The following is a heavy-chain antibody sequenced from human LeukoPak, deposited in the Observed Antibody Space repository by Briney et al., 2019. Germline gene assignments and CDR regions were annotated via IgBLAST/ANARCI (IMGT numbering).Heavy chain of an antibody. D-gene: IGHD3-22*01. V-gene: IGHV4-39*01. CDR2: MYYSGST. CDR3: VRLNGGYYESIFDY. CDR1: GGSISSSSCY. J-gene: IGHJ4*02. Sequence: KTSETLSLTCTVSGGSISSSSCYWGWIRQPPGKGLECIGSMYYSGSTYYNPPLKSRVTISVDTSKNQFSLNLRSVTAADTAVYYCVRLNGGYYESIFDYWGQGTLVTVSS.